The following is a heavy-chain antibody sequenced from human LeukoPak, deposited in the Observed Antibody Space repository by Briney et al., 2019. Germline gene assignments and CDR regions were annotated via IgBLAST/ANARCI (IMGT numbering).Heavy chain of an antibody. J-gene: IGHJ4*02. CDR1: GFTFSSYA. D-gene: IGHD6-13*01. V-gene: IGHV3-23*01. CDR3: AKDPGYSSSWYVAY. CDR2: ISGSGGST. Sequence: GGSLRPSCAASGFTFSSYAMSWVRQAPWKGLEWVSAISGSGGSTYYADSVKGRFTISRDNSKNTLYLQMNSLRAEDTAVYYCAKDPGYSSSWYVAYWGQGTLVTVSS.